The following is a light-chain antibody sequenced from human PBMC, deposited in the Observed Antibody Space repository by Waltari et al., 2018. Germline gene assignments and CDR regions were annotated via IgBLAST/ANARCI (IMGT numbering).Light chain of an antibody. Sequence: DIVITQTPLSLPVTLGEPASISCRSSQSRLDREDGNTYLEWYLQKPGQSPQLLIYEVSNRASGVPDRFSGSGSDTDFTLKISRVEAEDVGVYYCMQALEFPYSFGQGTKVEIK. J-gene: IGKJ2*03. CDR1: QSRLDREDGNTY. CDR3: MQALEFPYS. V-gene: IGKV2-40*01. CDR2: EVS.